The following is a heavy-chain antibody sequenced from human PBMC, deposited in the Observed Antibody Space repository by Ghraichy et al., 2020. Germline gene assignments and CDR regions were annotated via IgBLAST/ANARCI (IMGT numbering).Heavy chain of an antibody. V-gene: IGHV4-59*08. CDR2: IYYSGST. D-gene: IGHD3-9*01. Sequence: SETLSLTCTVSGGSISSSYWRWIRQPPGKGLEWIGYIYYSGSTNYNPSLKSRVTISVDTSKNQFSLKLSSVTAADTAVYYCARGYYDILTGYGGVDYWGQGTLVTVSS. J-gene: IGHJ4*02. CDR3: ARGYYDILTGYGGVDY. CDR1: GGSISSSY.